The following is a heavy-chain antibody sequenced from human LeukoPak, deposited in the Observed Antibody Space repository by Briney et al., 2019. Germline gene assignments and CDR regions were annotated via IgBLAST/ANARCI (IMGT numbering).Heavy chain of an antibody. J-gene: IGHJ4*02. D-gene: IGHD3-22*01. Sequence: PSETLSLTCTVSGGSISSSSYYWGWIRQPPGKGLEWIGSIYYSGSTYYNPSLKSRVTISVDTSKNQFSLKLSSVTAADTAVYNCARQTYDSSGYYDFEWYFDYWGQGTLVTVSS. CDR3: ARQTYDSSGYYDFEWYFDY. CDR1: GGSISSSSYY. V-gene: IGHV4-39*01. CDR2: IYYSGST.